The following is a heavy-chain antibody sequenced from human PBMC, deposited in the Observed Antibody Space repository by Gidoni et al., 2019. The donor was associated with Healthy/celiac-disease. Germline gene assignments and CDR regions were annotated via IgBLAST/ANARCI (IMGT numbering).Heavy chain of an antibody. D-gene: IGHD6-19*01. Sequence: EVQLVESGGGLVQPGGSLRLSCAASGFTFSSYWMHWVRHAPGKGPVWVSRIKSDGSGTSDADSVKGRFTISRDNAKNTLYLQMNSLRAEDTAVYYCARASSSGWYSEFWGQGTLVTVSS. CDR2: IKSDGSGT. J-gene: IGHJ4*02. V-gene: IGHV3-74*01. CDR1: GFTFSSYW. CDR3: ARASSSGWYSEF.